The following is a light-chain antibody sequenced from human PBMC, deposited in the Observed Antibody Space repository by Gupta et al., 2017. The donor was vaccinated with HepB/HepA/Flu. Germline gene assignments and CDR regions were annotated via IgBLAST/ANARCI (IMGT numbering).Light chain of an antibody. CDR1: SCDVGDYNY. V-gene: IGLV2-14*03. Sequence: QSALTQLASVSWPPGQSITNLCTGTSCDVGDYNYVYWYQQYPGKVPKLIIFDVGNRPSGVSNRFSGSKSGNTASLTLSGLQAEDEADYYCTSYTSNSTWVFGGGTKLTVL. CDR3: TSYTSNSTWV. J-gene: IGLJ3*02. CDR2: DVG.